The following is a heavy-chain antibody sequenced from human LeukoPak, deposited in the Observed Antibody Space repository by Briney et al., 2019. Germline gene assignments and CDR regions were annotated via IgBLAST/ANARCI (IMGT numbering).Heavy chain of an antibody. CDR2: FDPEDGET. Sequence: ASVKVSCKVSGYTLTELSMHWVRQAPGEGLEWMEGFDPEDGETIYAQKFQGRVTMTEDTSTDTAYMELSSLRSEDTAVYYCATDRHYYGSGSWLSAFDIWGQGTMVTVSS. CDR3: ATDRHYYGSGSWLSAFDI. V-gene: IGHV1-24*01. D-gene: IGHD3-10*01. CDR1: GYTLTELS. J-gene: IGHJ3*02.